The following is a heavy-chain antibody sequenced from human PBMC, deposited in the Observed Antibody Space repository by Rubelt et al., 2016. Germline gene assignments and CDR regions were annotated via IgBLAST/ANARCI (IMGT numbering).Heavy chain of an antibody. V-gene: IGHV4-59*12. D-gene: IGHD1-26*01. J-gene: IGHJ5*02. CDR2: IYYSGST. CDR3: ARVFSGRTGWFDP. Sequence: GQLQESGPGLVKPSETLSLTCTVSGGSISSYYWSWIRQPPGKGLEWIGYIYYSGSTYYNPSLKSRVTISVDTSKNQFSLKLSSVTAADTAVYYCARVFSGRTGWFDPWGQGTLVTVSS. CDR1: GGSISSYY.